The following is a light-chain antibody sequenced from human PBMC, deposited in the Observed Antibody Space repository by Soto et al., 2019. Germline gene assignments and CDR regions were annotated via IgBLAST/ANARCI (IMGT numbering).Light chain of an antibody. J-gene: IGLJ2*01. Sequence: QSALTQPASVSGSPGQSITISCTGTSSDVGGYDLVSWYQQHPGKAPKLMIYEGRDRPSGVSDRFSGSKSGNTASLPISGLQADDEDDYFCCSCAGSRTLGVVVFGGGTKLTVL. CDR2: EGR. CDR1: SSDVGGYDL. CDR3: CSCAGSRTLGVVV. V-gene: IGLV2-23*01.